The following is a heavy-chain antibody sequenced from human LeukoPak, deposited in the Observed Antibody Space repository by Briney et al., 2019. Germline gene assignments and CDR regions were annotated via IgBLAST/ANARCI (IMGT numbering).Heavy chain of an antibody. Sequence: GGSLRLSCAASGFTFSSYSMNWVRQAPGKGLEWISYITTSGGAKNYADSVKGRFTISRDNAENSLYLQMSGLRAEDTAVYYCARGGARSNDAFDIWGQGTMVTVSS. CDR2: ITTSGGAK. J-gene: IGHJ3*02. V-gene: IGHV3-48*01. D-gene: IGHD1-14*01. CDR3: ARGGARSNDAFDI. CDR1: GFTFSSYS.